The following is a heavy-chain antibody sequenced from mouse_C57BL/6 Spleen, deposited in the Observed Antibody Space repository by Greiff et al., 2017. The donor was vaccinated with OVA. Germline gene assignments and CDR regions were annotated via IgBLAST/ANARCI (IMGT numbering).Heavy chain of an antibody. CDR2: INPNNGGT. CDR3: ARERYGYDRYFDV. CDR1: GYTFTDYN. D-gene: IGHD2-2*01. Sequence: EVKLMESGPELVKPGASVKMSCKASGYTFTDYNMHWVKQSHGKSLEWIGYINPNNGGTSYNQKFKGKATLTVNKSSSTAYMELRSLTSEDSAVYYCARERYGYDRYFDVWGTGTTVTVSS. V-gene: IGHV1-22*01. J-gene: IGHJ1*03.